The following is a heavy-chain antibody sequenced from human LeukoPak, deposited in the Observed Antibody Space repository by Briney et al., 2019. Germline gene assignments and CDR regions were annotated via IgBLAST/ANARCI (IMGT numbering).Heavy chain of an antibody. Sequence: ASVKVSCKASGYTFTSYYMHWVRQTPGQGLEWMGIINPSGGSTSYAQKFQGRVTMTRDTSTSTVYMELSSLRAEDTAVYYCARDYYDSSGYANHDYWGQGTLVTVSS. V-gene: IGHV1-46*01. CDR1: GYTFTSYY. CDR2: INPSGGST. CDR3: ARDYYDSSGYANHDY. J-gene: IGHJ4*02. D-gene: IGHD3-22*01.